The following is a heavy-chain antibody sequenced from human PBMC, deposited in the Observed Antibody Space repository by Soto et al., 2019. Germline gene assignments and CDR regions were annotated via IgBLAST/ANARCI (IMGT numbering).Heavy chain of an antibody. CDR1: GFTFSSYA. D-gene: IGHD4-17*01. CDR3: AKDPDYGDYYYYGMDV. CDR2: ISGSGGST. V-gene: IGHV3-23*01. J-gene: IGHJ6*02. Sequence: LSLTCAASGFTFSSYAMSWVRQAPGKGLEWVSAISGSGGSTYYADSVKGRFTISRDNSKNTLYLQMNSLRAEDTAVYYCAKDPDYGDYYYYGMDVWGQGTTVTVSS.